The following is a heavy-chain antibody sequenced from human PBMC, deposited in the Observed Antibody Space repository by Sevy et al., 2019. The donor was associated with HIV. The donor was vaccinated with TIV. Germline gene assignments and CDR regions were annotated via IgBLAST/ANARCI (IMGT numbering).Heavy chain of an antibody. CDR3: ARGGVVGYSYGYRWHAFDI. CDR2: LNQSGST. Sequence: SETLSLTCAVYGGSFSGYYWSWIRRPPGKGLEWIGELNQSGSTNYNPSLKSRVTISVDTSKNQFSLKLTSVTAADTAVYYCARGGVVGYSYGYRWHAFDIWGQGTMVTVSS. V-gene: IGHV4-34*01. CDR1: GGSFSGYY. J-gene: IGHJ3*02. D-gene: IGHD5-18*01.